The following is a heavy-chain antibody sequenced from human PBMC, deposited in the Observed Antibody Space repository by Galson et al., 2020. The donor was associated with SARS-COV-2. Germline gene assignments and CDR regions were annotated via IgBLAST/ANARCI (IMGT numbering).Heavy chain of an antibody. D-gene: IGHD3-22*01. J-gene: IGHJ4*02. CDR1: GYTFTGYY. V-gene: IGHV1-2*02. Sequence: GESLKISCKASGYTFTGYYMHWVRQAPGQGLEWMGWINPNSGGTNYAQKFQGRVTMTRDTSISTAYMELSRLRSDDTAVYYCARISFYYDSSGYLGFDYWGQGTLVTVSS. CDR2: INPNSGGT. CDR3: ARISFYYDSSGYLGFDY.